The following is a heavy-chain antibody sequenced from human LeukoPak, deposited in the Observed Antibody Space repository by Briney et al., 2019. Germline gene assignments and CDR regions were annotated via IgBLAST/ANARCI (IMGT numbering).Heavy chain of an antibody. CDR2: ITDSGGST. V-gene: IGHV3-23*01. CDR3: AKGSASARPYYFDY. Sequence: PGGSLRLSCAASGFTFSSYGMHWVRQAPGKGLEWVSAITDSGGSTYHADSVKGRFTISRDNSKNTLYLQMNSLRAEDTAVYFCAKGSASARPYYFDYWGQGTLVTVSS. CDR1: GFTFSSYG. D-gene: IGHD2-21*01. J-gene: IGHJ4*02.